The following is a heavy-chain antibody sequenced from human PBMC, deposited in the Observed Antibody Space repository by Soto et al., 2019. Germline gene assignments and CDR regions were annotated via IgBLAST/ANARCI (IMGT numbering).Heavy chain of an antibody. CDR3: ARSRFQSGSFYFDY. Sequence: SGPTLVNPTQTLTLTCTFSGFSLTTSGMCVSWIRQPPGKALEWLARIDWDDDKFYSTSLKTRLTISKDTSKNQVVLTMTNMDPVDTATCYCARSRFQSGSFYFDYWGQGPLVTVSS. CDR2: IDWDDDK. D-gene: IGHD1-26*01. V-gene: IGHV2-70*17. CDR1: GFSLTTSGMC. J-gene: IGHJ4*02.